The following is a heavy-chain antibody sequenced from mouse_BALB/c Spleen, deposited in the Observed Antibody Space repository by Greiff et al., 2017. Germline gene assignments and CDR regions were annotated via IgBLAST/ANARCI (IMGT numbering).Heavy chain of an antibody. CDR3: ARIYYDYEFYAMDY. Sequence: EVNLVESGGGLVTPGGSLKLSCAASGFTFSSYAMSWVRQSPEKRLEWVAEISSGGSYTYYPDTVTGRFTISRDNAKNTLYLEMSSLRSEDTAMYYCARIYYDYEFYAMDYWGQGTSVTVSS. CDR1: GFTFSSYA. CDR2: ISSGGSYT. D-gene: IGHD2-4*01. V-gene: IGHV5-9-4*01. J-gene: IGHJ4*01.